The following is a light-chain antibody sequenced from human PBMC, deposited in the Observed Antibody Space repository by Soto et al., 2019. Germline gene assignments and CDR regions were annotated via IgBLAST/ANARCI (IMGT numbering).Light chain of an antibody. J-gene: IGKJ2*01. V-gene: IGKV3-15*01. CDR3: QQYDNRPQT. CDR1: QSVSSN. Sequence: ETVLTQSPATLPVPPGDRATVSCRASQSVSSNLAWYQQKPGQAPRLLIFDASTRASGIPARFSGGGSGTEFTLTVSSLQSEDFALYFCQQYDNRPQTFGQGNKLESK. CDR2: DAS.